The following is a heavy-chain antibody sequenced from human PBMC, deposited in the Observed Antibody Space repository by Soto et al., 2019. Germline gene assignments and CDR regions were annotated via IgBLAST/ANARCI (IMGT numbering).Heavy chain of an antibody. Sequence: GGSLRLSCVTSAFSLTSCSMSWVRQTPGKGLEWVSALSRSGGATYYADSVKGRFTISRDTSTNTLYLQMSNLRAEDTAIYYCAKGEMATIRNSFDPWGQGTLVTVSS. CDR1: AFSLTSCS. J-gene: IGHJ5*02. D-gene: IGHD5-12*01. V-gene: IGHV3-23*01. CDR2: LSRSGGAT. CDR3: AKGEMATIRNSFDP.